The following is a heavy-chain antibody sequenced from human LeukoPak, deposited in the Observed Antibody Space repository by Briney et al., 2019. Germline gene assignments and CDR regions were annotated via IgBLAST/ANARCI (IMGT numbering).Heavy chain of an antibody. CDR2: ISERGST. CDR3: ARTVYSNNWAPASWFHP. CDR1: GGSFSDYD. D-gene: IGHD4-11*01. V-gene: IGHV4-34*01. J-gene: IGHJ5*02. Sequence: SETLSLTCAVPGGSFSDYDWTWIRQSPGKGLEWIGEISERGSTNYNPSLGSRITISLDTSKNQLSLHVRSVVAADTAVYYCARTVYSNNWAPASWFHPWGQGTLVTVSS.